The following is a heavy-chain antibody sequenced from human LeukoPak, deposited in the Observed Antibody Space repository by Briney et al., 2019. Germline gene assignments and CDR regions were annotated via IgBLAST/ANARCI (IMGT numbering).Heavy chain of an antibody. V-gene: IGHV3-64*02. J-gene: IGHJ3*02. CDR2: ISSNGGST. D-gene: IGHD5-18*01. Sequence: PGGSLRLSCAASGFTFSSYAMHWVRQAPGKGLEYVSAISSNGGSTYYADSVKGRFTISRDNSKNTLYLQMGSLRAEDMAVYYCARGYSYGPHDAFDIWGQGTMVTVSS. CDR3: ARGYSYGPHDAFDI. CDR1: GFTFSSYA.